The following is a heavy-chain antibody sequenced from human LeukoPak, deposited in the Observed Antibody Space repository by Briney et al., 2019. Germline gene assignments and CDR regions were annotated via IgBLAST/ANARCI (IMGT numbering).Heavy chain of an antibody. V-gene: IGHV3-74*01. CDR1: GFTFSDYR. CDR3: ARVGDGYSFFDY. D-gene: IGHD5-24*01. J-gene: IGHJ4*02. Sequence: GGSLRLSCAASGFTFSDYRMHWVRQAPGKGLVWVSRIDSDVSVTTYADSVKGRFTISRGNAKNSLYLQMNSLRAEDTAVYYCARVGDGYSFFDYWGQGTLVTVSS. CDR2: IDSDVSVT.